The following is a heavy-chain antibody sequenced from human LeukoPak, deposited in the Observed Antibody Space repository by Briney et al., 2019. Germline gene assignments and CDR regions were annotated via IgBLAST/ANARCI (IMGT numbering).Heavy chain of an antibody. CDR3: AKENYGSGSYMIDY. J-gene: IGHJ4*02. Sequence: GGTLRLSCAASGFTFSSYGMRWVRQPPGKGLEWVSAISGSGGSTYYADSVKGRFTISRDNSKNTLHLQMNSLRAEDTAVYYCAKENYGSGSYMIDYWGQGTLVTVSS. CDR2: ISGSGGST. CDR1: GFTFSSYG. D-gene: IGHD3-10*01. V-gene: IGHV3-23*01.